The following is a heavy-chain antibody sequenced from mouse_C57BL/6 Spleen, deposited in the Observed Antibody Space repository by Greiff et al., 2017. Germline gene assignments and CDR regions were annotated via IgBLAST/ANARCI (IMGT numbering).Heavy chain of an antibody. V-gene: IGHV1-80*01. CDR3: ARESGYYGNYLDY. Sequence: QVQLQQSGAELVKPGASVKISCKASGYAFSSYWMNWVKQRPGKGLEWIGQIYPGDGDTNYNGKFKGKATLTADKSSSTAYMQLSSLTSEDSAVYFCARESGYYGNYLDYWGQGTTLTVSS. D-gene: IGHD2-1*01. J-gene: IGHJ2*01. CDR2: IYPGDGDT. CDR1: GYAFSSYW.